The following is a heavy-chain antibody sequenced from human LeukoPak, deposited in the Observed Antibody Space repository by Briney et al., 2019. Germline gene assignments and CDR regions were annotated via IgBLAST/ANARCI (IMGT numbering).Heavy chain of an antibody. CDR3: ARAEADCSSTSCYINWFDP. V-gene: IGHV4-34*01. Sequence: SETLSLTCAVYGGSFSGYCWSWIRQPPGKGLEWIGEINHSGSTNYNPSLKSRVTISVDTSKNQFSLKLSSVTAADTAVYYCARAEADCSSTSCYINWFDPWGQGTLVTVSS. D-gene: IGHD2-2*01. J-gene: IGHJ5*02. CDR1: GGSFSGYC. CDR2: INHSGST.